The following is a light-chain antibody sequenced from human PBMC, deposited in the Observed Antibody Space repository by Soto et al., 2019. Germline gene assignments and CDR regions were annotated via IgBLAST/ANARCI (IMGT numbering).Light chain of an antibody. CDR3: QQTFSVPPT. J-gene: IGKJ4*01. CDR1: QSIGTY. V-gene: IGKV1-39*01. CDR2: AAS. Sequence: DIQMTQSPSSLSASVGDSVTITCRASQSIGTYLNRYQQKSGRAPQLLICAASSLQSGVPSRFSGSGSGVDFTLSVSNLQPGDFATYYCQQTFSVPPTFGGGTKVELK.